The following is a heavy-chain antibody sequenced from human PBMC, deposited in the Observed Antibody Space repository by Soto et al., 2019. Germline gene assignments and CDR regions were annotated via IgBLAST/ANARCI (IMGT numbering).Heavy chain of an antibody. CDR3: DRAPVVPAYNWFDP. CDR1: GGSISSGGYS. V-gene: IGHV4-30-2*01. D-gene: IGHD2-2*01. Sequence: QLQLQESGSGLVKPSQTLSLTCAVSGGSISSGGYSWSWIRQPPGKGLEWIGYIYHSGSTYYNPSLKSRVTISVDRSKNQFSLKLSSVTAADTAVYYCDRAPVVPAYNWFDPWGQGTLVTVSS. J-gene: IGHJ5*02. CDR2: IYHSGST.